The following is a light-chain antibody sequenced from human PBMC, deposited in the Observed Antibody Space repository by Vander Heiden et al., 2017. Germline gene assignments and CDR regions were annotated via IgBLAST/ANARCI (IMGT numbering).Light chain of an antibody. CDR2: EVS. J-gene: IGLJ2*01. CDR1: SSDVGSYNL. CDR3: SSYAGSSTVVV. V-gene: IGLV2-23*02. Sequence: SALPQPAAVSGSPGPSIPISCTGTSSDVGSYNLVSWYQQHPGKAPKLMIYEVSKRPSGVSNRFSGSKSGNTASLTISGLQAEDEADYYCSSYAGSSTVVVFGGGTKLTVL.